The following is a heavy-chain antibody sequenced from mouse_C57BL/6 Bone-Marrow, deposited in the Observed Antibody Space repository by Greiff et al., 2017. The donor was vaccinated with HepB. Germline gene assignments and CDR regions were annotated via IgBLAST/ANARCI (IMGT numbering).Heavy chain of an antibody. D-gene: IGHD2-3*01. CDR1: GYTFTDYY. Sequence: VQVVESGAELVRPGASVKLSCKASGYTFTDYYINWVKQRPGQGLEWIARIYPGSGNTYYNEKFKGKATLTAEKSSSTAYMQLSSLTSEDSAVYFCALYDGYSYAMDYWGQGTSVTVSS. V-gene: IGHV1-76*01. CDR2: IYPGSGNT. J-gene: IGHJ4*01. CDR3: ALYDGYSYAMDY.